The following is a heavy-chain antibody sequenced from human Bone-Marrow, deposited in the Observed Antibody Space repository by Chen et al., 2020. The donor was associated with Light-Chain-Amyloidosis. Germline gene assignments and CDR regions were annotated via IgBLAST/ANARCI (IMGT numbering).Heavy chain of an antibody. CDR2: IKEDGSQK. V-gene: IGHV3-7*03. CDR3: ARDHSSGWYPYQDY. D-gene: IGHD6-13*01. CDR1: GFTCSSHW. J-gene: IGHJ4*02. Sequence: EVQLVESGGGLVQPGGSLKLSCAASGFTCSSHWMSWVRPAPGKGLEWVANIKEDGSQKYYVDSVKGQFTISRDNAKNSLYLQMNSLRAEDTAVYYCARDHSSGWYPYQDYWGQGTLVSVSS.